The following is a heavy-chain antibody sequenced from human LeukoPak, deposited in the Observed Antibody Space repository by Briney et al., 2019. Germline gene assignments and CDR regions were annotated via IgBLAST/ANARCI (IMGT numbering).Heavy chain of an antibody. J-gene: IGHJ6*03. CDR3: AKEDIVATTAEVPYYYYYMDV. Sequence: GGSLRPSCAASGFTFSSYAMHWVRQAPGKGLEWVAFIRYDGSNKYYADSVKGRFTISRDNSKNTLYLQMNSLRAEDTAVYYCAKEDIVATTAEVPYYYYYMDVWGKGTTVTISS. CDR1: GFTFSSYA. V-gene: IGHV3-30*02. CDR2: IRYDGSNK. D-gene: IGHD5-12*01.